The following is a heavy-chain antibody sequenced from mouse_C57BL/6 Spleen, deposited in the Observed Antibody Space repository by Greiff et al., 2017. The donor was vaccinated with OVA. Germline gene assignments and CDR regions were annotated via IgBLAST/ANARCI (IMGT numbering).Heavy chain of an antibody. V-gene: IGHV5-17*01. Sequence: EVKLVESGGGLVKPGGSLKLSCAASGFTFSDYGMHWVRQAPEKGLEWVAYISSGSSTIYYADTVKGRFTISRETAKNTLFLQMTSLRSEDTAMYYCARPPYGSSAWFAYWGQGTLVTVSA. CDR3: ARPPYGSSAWFAY. CDR2: ISSGSSTI. CDR1: GFTFSDYG. D-gene: IGHD1-1*01. J-gene: IGHJ3*01.